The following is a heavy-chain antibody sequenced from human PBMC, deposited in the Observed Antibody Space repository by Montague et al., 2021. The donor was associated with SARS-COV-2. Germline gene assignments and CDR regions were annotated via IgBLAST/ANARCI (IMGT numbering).Heavy chain of an antibody. CDR3: ARLGDGVVPSPILGVGPYDSYYYRDV. J-gene: IGHJ6*03. Sequence: SETLSLTCAVHGGSFSTYSWNWIRQPPGKGLEWIGEIHHGGSTNYNPSLKSRVTISADTSKNQFSLKLTSVAAADTAVYYCARLGDGVVPSPILGVGPYDSYYYRDVWGKGTTVTVAS. D-gene: IGHD3-10*01. CDR1: GGSFSTYS. CDR2: IHHGGST. V-gene: IGHV4-34*01.